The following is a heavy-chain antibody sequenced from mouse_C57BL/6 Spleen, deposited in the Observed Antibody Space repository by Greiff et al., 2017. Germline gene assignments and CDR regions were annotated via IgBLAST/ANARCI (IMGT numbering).Heavy chain of an antibody. V-gene: IGHV1-47*01. D-gene: IGHD1-1*01. Sequence: VQLQQSGAELVKPGASVKMSCKASGYTFTTYPIAWMKQNPGKSLEWIGNFHPYNDDTKYNEKFKGKATLTVEKSSSTVYLELSRLTSDDSAVYYCARGGYYGSSPAWFADWGQGTLVTVSA. CDR1: GYTFTTYP. CDR3: ARGGYYGSSPAWFAD. J-gene: IGHJ3*01. CDR2: FHPYNDDT.